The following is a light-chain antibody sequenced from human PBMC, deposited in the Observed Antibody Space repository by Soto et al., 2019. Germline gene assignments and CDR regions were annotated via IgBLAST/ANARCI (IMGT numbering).Light chain of an antibody. V-gene: IGLV1-44*01. CDR2: SNN. CDR1: SSNVGSKS. CDR3: AAWDESLNGVV. Sequence: QSVLTQPPSASGTPGQGVTISCSGRSSNVGSKSVNWYRPVPGTAPKLLVDSNNKRPSGVPDRVSGAKSGTSASLVISGLQSEDEADYYCAAWDESLNGVVFGGGTKLTVL. J-gene: IGLJ3*02.